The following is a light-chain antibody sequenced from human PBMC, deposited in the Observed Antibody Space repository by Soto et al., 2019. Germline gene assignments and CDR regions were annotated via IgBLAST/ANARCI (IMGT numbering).Light chain of an antibody. J-gene: IGKJ5*01. CDR2: DAS. Sequence: EIVLTQSPATLSLSPGGRATLSCRASQSVSSYLAWYQQKPGQAPRLLIYDASNRATGIPARFSGSGSGTDFTLTISSLEPEDFAVYDCQQRSNWPPEITFGQGTRLEI. V-gene: IGKV3-11*01. CDR1: QSVSSY. CDR3: QQRSNWPPEIT.